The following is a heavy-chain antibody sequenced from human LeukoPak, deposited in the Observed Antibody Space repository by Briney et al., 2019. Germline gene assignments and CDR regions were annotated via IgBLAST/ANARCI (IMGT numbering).Heavy chain of an antibody. J-gene: IGHJ4*02. CDR2: IHPNSGGT. CDR1: RHTYTRYY. V-gene: IGHV1-2*07. Sequence: APGRLCDTPARHTYTRYYMHWLPQAPRQEVGWRRWIHPNSGGTNYAHKFHARVTVTSDTSISTAYMELSRLRSDDTAVYSCARGVSLTGPGVHFDYWGQGTLVTVSS. D-gene: IGHD3-9*01. CDR3: ARGVSLTGPGVHFDY.